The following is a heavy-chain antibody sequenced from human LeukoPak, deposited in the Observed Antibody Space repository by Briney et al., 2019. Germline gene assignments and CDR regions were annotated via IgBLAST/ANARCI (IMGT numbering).Heavy chain of an antibody. CDR2: NSLLGGSA. V-gene: IGHV1-46*01. Sequence: GASVKVSCKASGYTFTNYYIHCVRQAPGQGLEWMGTNSLLGGSASYAQKFQGRVTMTRDMSTSTVYMELSSLRSEDTAVYYCARVDEGPWSPEYYFDYWGQGTLVTVSS. D-gene: IGHD2-15*01. CDR3: ARVDEGPWSPEYYFDY. CDR1: GYTFTNYY. J-gene: IGHJ4*02.